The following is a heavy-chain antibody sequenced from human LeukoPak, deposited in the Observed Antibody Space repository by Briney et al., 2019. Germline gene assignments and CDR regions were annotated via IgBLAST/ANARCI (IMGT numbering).Heavy chain of an antibody. CDR1: AFRFNIYG. Sequence: GGSLRLSCAASAFRFNIYGMHRVRQAPGKGLEWVAVIWYDGSDKYYADSVKGRFTISRDNSKNTLYLEMNSLRAEDTAVYYCARDQGPGGSYFDYWGQGTLVTVST. CDR2: IWYDGSDK. V-gene: IGHV3-33*01. J-gene: IGHJ4*02. CDR3: ARDQGPGGSYFDY.